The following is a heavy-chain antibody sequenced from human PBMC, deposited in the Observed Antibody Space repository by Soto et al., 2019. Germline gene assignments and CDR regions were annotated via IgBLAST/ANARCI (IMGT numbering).Heavy chain of an antibody. CDR1: GVTVSSNY. J-gene: IGHJ4*02. Sequence: EVQLVESGGGLVQPGGSLRLSCAASGVTVSSNYMSWVRQAPGKGLEWVSVIYSGGSTYYADSVKGRFTISRDNSKDTVNVQKKRLKAADTAVYYCASDFYYHGSGTVGGYLGYWGQGTLVTVSS. D-gene: IGHD3-10*01. CDR2: IYSGGST. CDR3: ASDFYYHGSGTVGGYLGY. V-gene: IGHV3-66*01.